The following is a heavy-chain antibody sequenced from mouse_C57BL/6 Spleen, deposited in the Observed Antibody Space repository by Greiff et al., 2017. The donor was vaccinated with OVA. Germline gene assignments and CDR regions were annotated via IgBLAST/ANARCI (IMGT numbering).Heavy chain of an antibody. D-gene: IGHD2-4*01. CDR3: ARRVDYDVGAMDY. Sequence: QVQLQQPGAELVKPGASVKLSCKASGYTFTSYWMQWVKQRPGQGLEWIGEIDPSDSYTNYNQKFKGKATLTVDTSSSTADMQLSSLTSEDSAVYYCARRVDYDVGAMDYWGQGTSVTVSS. V-gene: IGHV1-50*01. J-gene: IGHJ4*01. CDR1: GYTFTSYW. CDR2: IDPSDSYT.